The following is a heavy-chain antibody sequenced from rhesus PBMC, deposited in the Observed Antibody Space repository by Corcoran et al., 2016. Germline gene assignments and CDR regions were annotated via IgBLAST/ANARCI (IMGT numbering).Heavy chain of an antibody. V-gene: IGHV3-54*02. CDR2: ISYDGSKK. D-gene: IGHD5-42*01. CDR1: GLTFSSYG. CDR3: ARTPREYSGYSYRPYWYFDL. Sequence: EVQLVESGGGVVQPGGSLRLSCAASGLTFSSYGMHWVRQAPGKGLWWVAVISYDGSKKNYASSLKDRFTISRDNSKNMLYLQMNNLKLEDTAVYYCARTPREYSGYSYRPYWYFDLWGPGTPITISS. J-gene: IGHJ2*01.